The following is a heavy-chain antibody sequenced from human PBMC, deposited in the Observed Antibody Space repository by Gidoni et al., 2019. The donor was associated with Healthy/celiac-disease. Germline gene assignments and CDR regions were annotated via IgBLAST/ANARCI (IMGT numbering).Heavy chain of an antibody. CDR3: ARGGGSYKGYYYYYMDV. CDR1: GGTFSSYA. CDR2: IIPIFGTA. J-gene: IGHJ6*03. V-gene: IGHV1-69*06. Sequence: QVQLVQSGAEVKKPGSSVKVSCKASGGTFSSYAISWVRQAPGQGLEWMGGIIPIFGTANYAQKFQGRVTITADKSTSTAYMELSSLRSEDTAVYYWARGGGSYKGYYYYYMDVWGKGTTVTVSS. D-gene: IGHD1-26*01.